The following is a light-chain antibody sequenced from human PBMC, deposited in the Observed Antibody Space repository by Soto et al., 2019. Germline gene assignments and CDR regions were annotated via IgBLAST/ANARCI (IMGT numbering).Light chain of an antibody. CDR1: QSVSSN. CDR2: VAS. Sequence: EIVMTQSPATLSVSPGERATISCRDSQSVSSNLAWYQQKPGQAPRLLIYVASTRATGIPARFSGSGFGTEFTLTISSLQSEDFAVYYCQQYNNWPGTFGQGTKV. J-gene: IGKJ1*01. CDR3: QQYNNWPGT. V-gene: IGKV3-15*01.